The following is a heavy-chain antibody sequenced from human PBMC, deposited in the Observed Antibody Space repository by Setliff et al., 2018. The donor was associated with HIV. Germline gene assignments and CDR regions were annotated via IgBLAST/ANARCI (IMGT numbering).Heavy chain of an antibody. J-gene: IGHJ4*02. D-gene: IGHD4-17*01. V-gene: IGHV4-38-2*01. Sequence: LSCAASGFNFSSHTMNWIRQAPGKGLEWIATIPHNGGTYYNPDPSLTGRVTISLDTSKNQFSLKLAFVTAADTAVYYCARYSTLTTNFDYWGQGTLVTVSS. CDR3: ARYSTLTTNFDY. CDR2: IPHNGGT. CDR1: GFNFSSHT.